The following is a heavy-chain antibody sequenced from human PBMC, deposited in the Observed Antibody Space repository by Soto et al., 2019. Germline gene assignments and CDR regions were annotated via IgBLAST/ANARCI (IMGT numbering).Heavy chain of an antibody. CDR1: GGSMTNYY. CDR2: IYYSGST. CDR3: ARDGGSGSYENWFDP. V-gene: IGHV4-59*01. Sequence: LSLTCTVSGGSMTNYYWSWIRQPPGKGLEWIGHIYYSGSTYYRQSLKSRVTISVDTSKSQFSLNLKYVTAADTAVYYCARDGGSGSYENWFDPWGQGILVTVSS. J-gene: IGHJ5*02. D-gene: IGHD3-10*01.